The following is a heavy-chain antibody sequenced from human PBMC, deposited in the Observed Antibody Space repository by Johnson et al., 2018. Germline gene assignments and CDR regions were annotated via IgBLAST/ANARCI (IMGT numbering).Heavy chain of an antibody. J-gene: IGHJ3*02. D-gene: IGHD5-24*01. CDR3: GREALEPDAFDS. V-gene: IGHV3-48*01. Sequence: VQLQESGGGLVQPGGSXRLSCAASKFTFSRYSMNWVRQAPGKGLEWVASISRISSTIYYADSVKGRFSVSRDNAKNSLELQMNSRRAEDTALYFCGREALEPDAFDSWGQVTMVTVSS. CDR2: ISRISSTI. CDR1: KFTFSRYS.